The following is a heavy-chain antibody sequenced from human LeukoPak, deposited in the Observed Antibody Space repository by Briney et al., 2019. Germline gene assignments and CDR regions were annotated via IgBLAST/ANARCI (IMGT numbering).Heavy chain of an antibody. CDR3: ARASPDRDFDY. CDR2: ISYDGSNK. CDR1: GFTFSSYA. D-gene: IGHD1-14*01. J-gene: IGHJ4*02. V-gene: IGHV3-30-3*01. Sequence: GGSLRLSCAASGFTFSSYAMHWVRQAPGKGLEWVAVISYDGSNKYYADSVKGRFTISRDNSKNTLYLQMNSLRAEDTAVYYCARASPDRDFDYWGQGTLVTVSS.